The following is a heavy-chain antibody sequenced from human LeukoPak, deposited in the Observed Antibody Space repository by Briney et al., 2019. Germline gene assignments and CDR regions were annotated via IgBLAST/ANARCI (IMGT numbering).Heavy chain of an antibody. D-gene: IGHD2-2*02. V-gene: IGHV1-2*02. J-gene: IGHJ4*02. CDR3: ARDRGYCSGTSCYSNY. CDR1: GYTFTGYY. Sequence: ASVKVSCKASGYTFTGYYMHWVRQAPGQGLEWMGWINPNSGGTNYAQKFQGRVTMTRDTSISTAYMELSRLRSDDTAVYYCARDRGYCSGTSCYSNYWGQGTLVTVSS. CDR2: INPNSGGT.